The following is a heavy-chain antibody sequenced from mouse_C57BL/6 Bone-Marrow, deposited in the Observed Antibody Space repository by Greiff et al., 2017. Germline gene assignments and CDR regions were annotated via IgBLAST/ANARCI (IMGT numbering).Heavy chain of an antibody. Sequence: EVQLQESGGGLVQPGGSLKLSCAASGFTFSDYYMYWVRQTPEKRLEWVAYISNGGGSTYYPDTVKGRFTISRDNAKNTLYLQMSRLKSEDTAMYYCARQDYYGSSYWFAYWGQGTLVTVSA. CDR2: ISNGGGST. V-gene: IGHV5-12*01. CDR3: ARQDYYGSSYWFAY. CDR1: GFTFSDYY. J-gene: IGHJ3*01. D-gene: IGHD1-1*01.